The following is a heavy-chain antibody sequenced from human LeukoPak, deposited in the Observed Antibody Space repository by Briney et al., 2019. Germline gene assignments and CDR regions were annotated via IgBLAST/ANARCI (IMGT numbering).Heavy chain of an antibody. CDR1: GGSISVYY. J-gene: IGHJ4*02. CDR3: ARIGHEDYYFDY. V-gene: IGHV4-59*01. CDR2: IYYSGST. Sequence: SETLSLTCTVSGGSISVYYCNWIRQPPGKGLEWIGYIYYSGSTNYNPSLKSRVTISVDTSKNQFSLKLSSVTAADTAVYYCARIGHEDYYFDYWGQGTLVTVSS.